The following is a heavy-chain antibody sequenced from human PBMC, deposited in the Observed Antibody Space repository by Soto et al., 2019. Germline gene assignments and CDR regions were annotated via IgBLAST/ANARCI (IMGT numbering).Heavy chain of an antibody. D-gene: IGHD1-26*01. CDR2: ISGSGGST. CDR3: AKAKGSSYYFDY. Sequence: EVQLLESGGGLVQPGGSLRLSCAASGFTFSSYAMSWVRQAPGKGLEWVSAISGSGGSTYYADSVKGRFTISRDNSKNTRYLQMNSLRAEDTAVYYCAKAKGSSYYFDYWGQGTLVTVSS. J-gene: IGHJ4*02. V-gene: IGHV3-23*01. CDR1: GFTFSSYA.